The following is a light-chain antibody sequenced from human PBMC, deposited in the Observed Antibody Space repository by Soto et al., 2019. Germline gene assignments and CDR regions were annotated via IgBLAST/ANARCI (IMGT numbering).Light chain of an antibody. CDR3: TSYTSSITYV. Sequence: QSVLTQPASVSGSPGQSITISCTGTSSDVGGYNFVSWYQHHPGKAPKLIIYDVTNRPSGISNRFSGSKSGNTASPTISGLQAEDEADYYCTSYTSSITYVFGTGTKVNRP. V-gene: IGLV2-14*03. J-gene: IGLJ1*01. CDR1: SSDVGGYNF. CDR2: DVT.